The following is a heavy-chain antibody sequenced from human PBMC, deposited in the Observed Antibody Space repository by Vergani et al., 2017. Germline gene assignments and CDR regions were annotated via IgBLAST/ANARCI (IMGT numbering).Heavy chain of an antibody. CDR1: GYTFTSFD. J-gene: IGHJ1*01. V-gene: IGHV1-8*01. CDR3: ARGTRLYEY. CDR2: MNPNSGNT. Sequence: QVQLVQSGAEVKKPGASVKVSCKASGYTFTSFDFSWVRQATGQGLEWMGWMNPNSGNTGYAQKFQGRVTMTSNTSISTAYMELNRLRFEDTAIYYCARGTRLYEYWGQGTLVTVSS. D-gene: IGHD2/OR15-2a*01.